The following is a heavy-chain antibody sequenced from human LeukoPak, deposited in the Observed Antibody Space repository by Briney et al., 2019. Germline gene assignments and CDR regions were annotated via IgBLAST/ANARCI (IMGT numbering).Heavy chain of an antibody. CDR3: ARGGIQVSGIDEFDY. Sequence: GGSLRLSCAASVFTFIDYDMHWVRLVIGKGLEWVSAIGIRGDTHYSGSVKGRFTISRENAESSLYLQMNSLRAEDTAVYYCARGGIQVSGIDEFDYWGQGTLVTVSS. J-gene: IGHJ4*02. CDR1: VFTFIDYD. CDR2: IGIRGDT. V-gene: IGHV3-13*01. D-gene: IGHD6-19*01.